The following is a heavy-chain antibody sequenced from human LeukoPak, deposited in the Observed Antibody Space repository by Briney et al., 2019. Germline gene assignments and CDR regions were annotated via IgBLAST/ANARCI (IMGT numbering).Heavy chain of an antibody. D-gene: IGHD5-18*01. Sequence: AASVKVSCKASGYTFTSYYMHWVRQAPGQGLEYMGWINPSSGGTDYAQKFQGRVTMTRDSSISTAYMELSRLRSDDTAMYYCARVLPGDAYTYGYWGQGTLVTVSS. J-gene: IGHJ4*02. V-gene: IGHV1-2*02. CDR2: INPSSGGT. CDR3: ARVLPGDAYTYGY. CDR1: GYTFTSYY.